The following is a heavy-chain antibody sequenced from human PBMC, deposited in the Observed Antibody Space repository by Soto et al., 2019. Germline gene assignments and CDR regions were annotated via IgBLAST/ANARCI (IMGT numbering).Heavy chain of an antibody. J-gene: IGHJ4*02. CDR1: GFTVSTTG. V-gene: IGHV3-23*01. CDR3: AKDRGDCTNGVCYSYYFES. CDR2: ISDSYGRT. D-gene: IGHD2-8*01. Sequence: GGSLRLSCAVSGFTVSTTGMGWLRQAPGKGLEWVSGISDSYGRTRYADSVKGRFSISRDNSKNTLFLQMNSLRAEDTAVYFCAKDRGDCTNGVCYSYYFESWGQGTLVTVSS.